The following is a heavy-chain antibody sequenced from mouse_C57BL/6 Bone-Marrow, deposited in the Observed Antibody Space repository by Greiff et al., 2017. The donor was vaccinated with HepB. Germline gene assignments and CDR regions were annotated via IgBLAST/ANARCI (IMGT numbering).Heavy chain of an antibody. CDR1: GYAFSSYW. V-gene: IGHV1-80*01. CDR2: IYPGDGDT. D-gene: IGHD1-1*01. Sequence: QVQLQQSGAELVKPGASVKISCKASGYAFSSYWMNWVKQRPGKGIEWIGQIYPGDGDTNYNGKFKGKATLTADKSSSTAYMQLSSLTSEDSAVYVCGRGSLNYGSRTHDVWGTGTTVSGSS. CDR3: GRGSLNYGSRTHDV. J-gene: IGHJ1*03.